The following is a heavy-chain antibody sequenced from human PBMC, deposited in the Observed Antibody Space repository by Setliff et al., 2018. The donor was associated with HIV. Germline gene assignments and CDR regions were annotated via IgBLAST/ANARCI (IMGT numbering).Heavy chain of an antibody. V-gene: IGHV3-30*02. CDR3: ATWEIVVVIRFDI. CDR1: GFTFSSYG. D-gene: IGHD3-22*01. J-gene: IGHJ3*02. CDR2: IRYDGSNK. Sequence: HPGGSLRLSCAASGFTFSSYGMHWVRQAPGKGLEWVAFIRYDGSNKYYADSVKGRFTISRDNSKNTLYLQMNSLRAEDTAVYYCATWEIVVVIRFDIWGQGTMVTVSS.